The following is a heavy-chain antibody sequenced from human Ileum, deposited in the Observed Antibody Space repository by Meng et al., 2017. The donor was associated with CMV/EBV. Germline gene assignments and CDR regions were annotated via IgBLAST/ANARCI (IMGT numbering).Heavy chain of an antibody. CDR2: IYISGST. D-gene: IGHD5-24*01. CDR3: GRDPPGDGYYPTWD. J-gene: IGHJ4*02. CDR1: GGSIGSVSND. V-gene: IGHV4-61*02. Sequence: QVQLQESGPGLVKPSPTLSLTCSVSGGSIGSVSNDWSWMRQPAGKGLEWIGRIYISGSTNYNPSLKSRVTISVDPSKNQFSLKLSSVTAADTAVYYCGRDPPGDGYYPTWDWGQGTLVTVSS.